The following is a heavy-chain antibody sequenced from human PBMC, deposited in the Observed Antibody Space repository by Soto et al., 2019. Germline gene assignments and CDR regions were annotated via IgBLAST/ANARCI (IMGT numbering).Heavy chain of an antibody. CDR1: GGSISSGGYY. V-gene: IGHV4-31*03. Sequence: QVQLQESGPGLVKPSQTLSLTCTVSGGSISSGGYYWSWIRQHPGKGLEWIGYIYYSGSTYYNPSLKSRVTMSVDTSKNQFSLKLSSVTAADTAVYYCARATIFGVVIERYYFDYWGQGTLVTVSS. J-gene: IGHJ4*02. CDR2: IYYSGST. D-gene: IGHD3-3*01. CDR3: ARATIFGVVIERYYFDY.